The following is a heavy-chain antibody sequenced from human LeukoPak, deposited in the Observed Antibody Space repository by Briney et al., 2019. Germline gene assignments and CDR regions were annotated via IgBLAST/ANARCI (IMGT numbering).Heavy chain of an antibody. V-gene: IGHV1-69*05. CDR3: ATPPSHCSSTSCYFEV. CDR1: GGTFSSYA. J-gene: IGHJ4*02. CDR2: IIPIFGTA. Sequence: ASVKVSCKASGGTFSSYAISWVRQAPGQGLEWMGGIIPIFGTANYAQKFQGRVTITTDESTSTAYMELSSLRSEDTAVYYCATPPSHCSSTSCYFEVWGQGTLVTGSS. D-gene: IGHD2-2*01.